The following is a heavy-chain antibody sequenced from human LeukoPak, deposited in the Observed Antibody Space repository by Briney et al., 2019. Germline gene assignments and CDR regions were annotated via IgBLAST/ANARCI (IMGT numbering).Heavy chain of an antibody. Sequence: GRSLRLSCAASGFSFSSFAMYWVRQAPGRGLEWVAVISFDGSNKFYADSVKGRFTISRENSKNTLYLQMNSLRAEDTAVYYCARGLTGYSNTWPDYWGQGTLVAVSS. CDR1: GFSFSSFA. CDR3: ARGLTGYSNTWPDY. D-gene: IGHD6-13*01. V-gene: IGHV3-30*01. J-gene: IGHJ4*02. CDR2: ISFDGSNK.